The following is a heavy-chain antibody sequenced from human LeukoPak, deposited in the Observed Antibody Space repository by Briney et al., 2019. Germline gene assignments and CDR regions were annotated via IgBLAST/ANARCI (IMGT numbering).Heavy chain of an antibody. D-gene: IGHD6-13*01. CDR2: INDDGSTT. Sequence: GGSLRLSCAASGFTFSSYWMHWVRQAPGKGLVWVSRINDDGSTTSYADSVKGRFTISRDNAKNTLYLQMNSLRAEDTAVYYCARVSRGSSWYSPWNYWGQGTLVTVSS. J-gene: IGHJ4*02. CDR3: ARVSRGSSWYSPWNY. CDR1: GFTFSSYW. V-gene: IGHV3-74*01.